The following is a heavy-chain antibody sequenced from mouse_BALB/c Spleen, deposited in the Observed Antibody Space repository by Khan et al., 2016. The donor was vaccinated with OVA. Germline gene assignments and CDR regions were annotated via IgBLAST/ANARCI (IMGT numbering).Heavy chain of an antibody. Sequence: EVELVESGGGLVKPGGSLKLSCADSGFTFSDYYLYWVRQTPEKRLEWVATISDGGSYTSYPDSVKGRFSIARDNAKNNLYLQMSRLKSDDTAMYYCARAGYGGVAYWGQGTLVTVSA. CDR2: ISDGGSYT. CDR1: GFTFSDYY. J-gene: IGHJ3*01. D-gene: IGHD1-1*02. V-gene: IGHV5-4*02. CDR3: ARAGYGGVAY.